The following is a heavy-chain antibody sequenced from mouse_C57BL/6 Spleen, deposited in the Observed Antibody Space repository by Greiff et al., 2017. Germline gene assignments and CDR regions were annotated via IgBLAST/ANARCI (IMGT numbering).Heavy chain of an antibody. Sequence: VKLQESGPGLVQPSQSLSITCTVSGFSLTSYGVHWVRQSPGKGLEWLGVIWRGGSTDYNAAFMSRLSITKDNSKSQVFFKMNSLQADDTAIYYCAKNGYDGYAMDYWGQGTSVTVSS. CDR1: GFSLTSYG. J-gene: IGHJ4*01. D-gene: IGHD2-2*01. CDR3: AKNGYDGYAMDY. V-gene: IGHV2-5*01. CDR2: IWRGGST.